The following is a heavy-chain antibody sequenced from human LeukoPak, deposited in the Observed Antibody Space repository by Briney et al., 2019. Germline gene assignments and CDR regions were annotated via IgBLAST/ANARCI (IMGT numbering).Heavy chain of an antibody. CDR1: GFTFSNFA. CDR2: LDDSGGNT. V-gene: IGHV3-23*01. J-gene: IGHJ6*02. CDR3: AKVPFSDYGSGRPPFMDV. D-gene: IGHD3-10*01. Sequence: PGGSLRLSCAASGFTFSNFAMSRVRQGPGKGLEGGSTLDDSGGNTDYADSVKGRFTISRDTSKNAIYLQMSSLRAEDTAIHYCAKVPFSDYGSGRPPFMDVWGQGTTVAASS.